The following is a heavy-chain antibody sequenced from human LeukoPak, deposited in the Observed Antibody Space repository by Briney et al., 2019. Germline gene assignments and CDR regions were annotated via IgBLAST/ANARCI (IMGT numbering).Heavy chain of an antibody. CDR1: GGSFSGYY. V-gene: IGHV4-34*01. D-gene: IGHD3-22*01. Sequence: PSETLSLTCAVYGGSFSGYYWSWIRQPPGKGLEWIGEINHSGSTNYNPSLKSRVTISVDKSKNQFSLKLSSVTAADTAVYYCTRVGDYYDSSPDYWGQGTLVTVSS. CDR2: INHSGST. CDR3: TRVGDYYDSSPDY. J-gene: IGHJ4*02.